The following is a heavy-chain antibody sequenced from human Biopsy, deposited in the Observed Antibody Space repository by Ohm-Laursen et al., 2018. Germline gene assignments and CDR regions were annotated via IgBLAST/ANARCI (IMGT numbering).Heavy chain of an antibody. J-gene: IGHJ4*02. Sequence: SLRLSCAASGFTFSDHSLSWIRQAPGKGLEWIADISSTSKTISYADSVKGRFTISRDNARESIYLQMSTLRAEDTAIYYCARDSTINTVTTADYWGQGTLVTVSS. CDR3: ARDSTINTVTTADY. CDR1: GFTFSDHS. CDR2: ISSTSKTI. D-gene: IGHD4-11*01. V-gene: IGHV3-11*04.